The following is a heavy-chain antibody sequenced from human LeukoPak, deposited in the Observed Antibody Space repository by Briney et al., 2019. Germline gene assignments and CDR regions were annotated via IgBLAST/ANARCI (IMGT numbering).Heavy chain of an antibody. J-gene: IGHJ4*02. V-gene: IGHV3-30-3*01. CDR3: ASLAGSSGWFLAPNDY. CDR2: ISYDGSNK. CDR1: GFTFSSYA. D-gene: IGHD6-19*01. Sequence: PGGSLRLSCAASGFTFSSYAMHWVRQAPGKGLEWVAVISYDGSNKYYADSVKGRFTISRDNSKNTLYLQMNSLGPEDTAVYYCASLAGSSGWFLAPNDYWGQGTLATVSS.